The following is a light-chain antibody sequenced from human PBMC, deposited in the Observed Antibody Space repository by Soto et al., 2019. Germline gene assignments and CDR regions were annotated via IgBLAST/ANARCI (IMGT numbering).Light chain of an antibody. J-gene: IGLJ1*01. V-gene: IGLV2-14*01. CDR2: EVS. CDR3: GSYTSSSNYV. CDR1: IHYDF. Sequence: QSALTQPASVSGSPGQSITISCTGYIHYDFVSWYQQHPGTAPKLVIYEVSNRPSGTSDRFSGSKSGHTASLTISRLQTEDEAVYYCGSYTSSSNYVFGTGTKVTVL.